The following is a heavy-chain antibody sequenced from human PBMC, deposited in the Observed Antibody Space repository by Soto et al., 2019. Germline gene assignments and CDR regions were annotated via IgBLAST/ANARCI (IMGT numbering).Heavy chain of an antibody. CDR2: IIPIFGTA. J-gene: IGHJ6*02. V-gene: IGHV1-69*12. Sequence: QVQLVQSGAEAKKPGSSVKVSCKASGGTFSSYAISWVRQAPGQGLEWMGGIIPIFGTANYAQKFQGRVTITADESTSTAYMELSSLRSEDTAVYYCARILLNVVVAATPLTGGMDVWGQGTTVTVSS. CDR3: ARILLNVVVAATPLTGGMDV. CDR1: GGTFSSYA. D-gene: IGHD2-15*01.